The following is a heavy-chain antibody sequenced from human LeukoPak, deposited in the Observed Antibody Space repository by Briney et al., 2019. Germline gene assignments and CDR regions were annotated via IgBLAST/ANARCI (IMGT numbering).Heavy chain of an antibody. CDR2: ISDIGSI. J-gene: IGHJ5*02. V-gene: IGHV4-59*08. CDR3: ARRVVPPARPGWFDP. D-gene: IGHD2-2*01. CDR1: GGSISSYY. Sequence: SETLSLTCTVSGGSISSYYWSWIRQPPGKGLEWIAYISDIGSINYNPSLKSRVTISLDTSKNQFSLKLSSVTAADTAVYYCARRVVPPARPGWFDPWGQGTLVTVSS.